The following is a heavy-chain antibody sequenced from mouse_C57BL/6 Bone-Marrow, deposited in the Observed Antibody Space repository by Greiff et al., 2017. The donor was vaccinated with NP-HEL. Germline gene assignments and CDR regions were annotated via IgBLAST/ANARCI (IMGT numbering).Heavy chain of an antibody. CDR1: GFTFSSYA. V-gene: IGHV5-4*01. Sequence: EVKLVESGGGLVKPGGSLKLSCAASGFTFSSYAMSWVRQTPEKRLEWVATLSDGGSYTYYPDNVKGRFTISRDNAKTNLYLQMSHLKSEDTAMYYCARDKNWAWFAYWGQGTLVTVSA. CDR3: ARDKNWAWFAY. J-gene: IGHJ3*01. D-gene: IGHD4-1*01. CDR2: LSDGGSYT.